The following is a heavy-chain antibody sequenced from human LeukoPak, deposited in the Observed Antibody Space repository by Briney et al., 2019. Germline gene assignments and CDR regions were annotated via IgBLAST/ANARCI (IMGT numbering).Heavy chain of an antibody. D-gene: IGHD3-22*01. J-gene: IGHJ3*02. Sequence: SETLSLTCAVSGYSISSGYYWGWIRQPPGKGLEWIGSIYHSGSTYYNPSLKSRVTISVDTSKNQFSLKLSSVTAADTAVYYCARREGDSSGYFDAFDSWGQGTMVTVSS. CDR1: GYSISSGYY. V-gene: IGHV4-38-2*01. CDR2: IYHSGST. CDR3: ARREGDSSGYFDAFDS.